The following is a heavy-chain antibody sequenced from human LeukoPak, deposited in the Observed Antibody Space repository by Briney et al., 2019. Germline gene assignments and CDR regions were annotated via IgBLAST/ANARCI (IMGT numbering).Heavy chain of an antibody. CDR2: IYYSGSA. V-gene: IGHV4-59*01. J-gene: IGHJ3*01. Sequence: SETLSLTCTVSGGSISSYYWSWIRQPPGKGLEWIGYIYYSGSANYNPSLKSRVTISVDTSKNQFSLKLSSVTAADTAVYYCARDGFGYTLWGQGTMVTVSS. CDR3: ARDGFGYTL. CDR1: GGSISSYY. D-gene: IGHD1-1*01.